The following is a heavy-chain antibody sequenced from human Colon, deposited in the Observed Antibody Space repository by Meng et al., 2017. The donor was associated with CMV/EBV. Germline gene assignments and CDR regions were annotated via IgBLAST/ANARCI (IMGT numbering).Heavy chain of an antibody. Sequence: GESLKISCAASGLTFNGYGLHWVRQSPGKGLEWVAVISYDGSSVHYADSVRGRVTISRDNSKNTLYLQMDGLTVEDTATYYCARAPLWLAFYLDYWGQGTLVTVSS. D-gene: IGHD2-21*01. CDR3: ARAPLWLAFYLDY. V-gene: IGHV3-30*19. CDR1: GLTFNGYG. CDR2: ISYDGSSV. J-gene: IGHJ4*02.